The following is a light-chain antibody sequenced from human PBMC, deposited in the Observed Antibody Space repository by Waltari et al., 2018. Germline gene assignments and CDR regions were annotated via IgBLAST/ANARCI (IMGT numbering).Light chain of an antibody. CDR3: QQSFTTPRT. Sequence: DIEMTQSPSSLSASVGDRVTITCRASQTMNNFLHWYQQKPGNAPKLLIYTTSRLETGVPSRFSGNGSGTSFTLTISSLQPDDFATYYCQQSFTTPRTFGQGTKVEIK. V-gene: IGKV1-39*01. CDR2: TTS. J-gene: IGKJ1*01. CDR1: QTMNNF.